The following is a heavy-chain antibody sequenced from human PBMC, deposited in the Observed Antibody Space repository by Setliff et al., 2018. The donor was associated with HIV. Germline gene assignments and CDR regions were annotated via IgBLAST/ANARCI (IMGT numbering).Heavy chain of an antibody. Sequence: ASVKVSCKASGYSFTNYYIHWVRQAPGQGLEWMGVINPSSGDTLYAQNFQGRVTVTRDTSTSTVYMELSSLRSEDTAVYYCARGGYCSSITCLIPYYYYYMDVWGKGTTVTVSS. CDR2: INPSSGDT. V-gene: IGHV1-46*01. CDR1: GYSFTNYY. J-gene: IGHJ6*03. D-gene: IGHD2-2*01. CDR3: ARGGYCSSITCLIPYYYYYMDV.